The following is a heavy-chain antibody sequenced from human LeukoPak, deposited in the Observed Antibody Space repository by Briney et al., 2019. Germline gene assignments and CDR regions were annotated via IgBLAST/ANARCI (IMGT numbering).Heavy chain of an antibody. V-gene: IGHV4-30-2*01. J-gene: IGHJ5*02. CDR1: GGSISSGGYY. D-gene: IGHD3-10*01. CDR3: AREPVWSEWFGESNWFDP. Sequence: PSETLSLTCTVSGGSISSGGYYWSWIRQPPGKGLEWIGYIYHSGSTYYNPSLKSRVTISVDKSKNQFSLKLSSVTAADTAVYYCAREPVWSEWFGESNWFDPWGQGTLVTVSS. CDR2: IYHSGST.